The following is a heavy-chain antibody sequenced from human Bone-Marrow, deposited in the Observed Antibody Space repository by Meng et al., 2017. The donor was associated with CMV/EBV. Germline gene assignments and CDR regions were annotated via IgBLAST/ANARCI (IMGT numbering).Heavy chain of an antibody. Sequence: ASVKVSCKASGYTYTHYFIHGVRQVPGQGLEWMGWINPNSGVPDYAEKFQGRVYMTRDTSIDTAYLELNNLQSYDTALYFCAKEAISLKWKDWFGPWGQGTLVTVSS. CDR1: GYTYTHYF. CDR3: AKEAISLKWKDWFGP. CDR2: INPNSGVP. D-gene: IGHD1-20*01. V-gene: IGHV1-2*02. J-gene: IGHJ5*02.